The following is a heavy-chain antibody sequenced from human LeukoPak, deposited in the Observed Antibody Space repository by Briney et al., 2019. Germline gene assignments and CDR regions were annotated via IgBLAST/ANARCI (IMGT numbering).Heavy chain of an antibody. D-gene: IGHD4-17*01. CDR2: IYYSGST. CDR1: GGSISSYY. CDR3: ARDRGDYVDY. J-gene: IGHJ4*02. Sequence: KPSETLSLTCTVSGGSISSYYWSWIRQPPGKGLEWIGYIYYSGSTNYNPSLKSRVTISVDTSKNQFSLKLSSVTAADTAVYYCARDRGDYVDYWGQGTLVTVSS. V-gene: IGHV4-59*01.